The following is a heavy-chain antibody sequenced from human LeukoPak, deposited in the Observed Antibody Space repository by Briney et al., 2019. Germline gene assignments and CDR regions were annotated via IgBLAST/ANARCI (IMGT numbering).Heavy chain of an antibody. D-gene: IGHD2-21*01. J-gene: IGHJ4*02. Sequence: GGSLRLSCAAFGITFSSYSMNWVRQAPGKGLEWVSYISISSSTIYYADSVKGRFTISRDNSRNTLYLQMNSLRAGDTAVYYCARDRAKVIATLMEWGQGTLVTVSS. CDR2: ISISSSTI. CDR1: GITFSSYS. V-gene: IGHV3-48*01. CDR3: ARDRAKVIATLME.